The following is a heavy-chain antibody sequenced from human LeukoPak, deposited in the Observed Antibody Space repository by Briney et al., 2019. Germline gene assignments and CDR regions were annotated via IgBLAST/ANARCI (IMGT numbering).Heavy chain of an antibody. J-gene: IGHJ1*01. V-gene: IGHV4-61*01. D-gene: IGHD5-18*01. Sequence: SETLSLTCTVSGGSISSSSYYWGWIRQPPGKGLEWIGYIYYSGSTNYNPSLKSRVTISVDASKNQFSLKLSSVTAADTAVYYCAREDTAMDQQYFQHWGQGTLVTVSS. CDR3: AREDTAMDQQYFQH. CDR1: GGSISSSSYY. CDR2: IYYSGST.